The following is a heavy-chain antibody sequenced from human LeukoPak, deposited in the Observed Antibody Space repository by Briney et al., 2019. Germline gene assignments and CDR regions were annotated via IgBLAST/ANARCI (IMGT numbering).Heavy chain of an antibody. CDR1: GYTFTGYY. CDR3: ASSSWRVSSWFDP. J-gene: IGHJ5*02. Sequence: GASVKVSCKASGYTFTGYYMHWVRQAPGQGLEWMGWINPNSGGTNYAQKFQGRVTMTRDTSISTAYMELSSLRSEDTAVYYCASSSWRVSSWFDPWGQGTLVTVSS. D-gene: IGHD6-13*01. CDR2: INPNSGGT. V-gene: IGHV1-2*02.